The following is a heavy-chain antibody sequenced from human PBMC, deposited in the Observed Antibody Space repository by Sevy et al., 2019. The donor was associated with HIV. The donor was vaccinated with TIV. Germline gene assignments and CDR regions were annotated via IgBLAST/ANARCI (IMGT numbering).Heavy chain of an antibody. CDR1: GGSISSYY. CDR2: IYYSGSN. Sequence: SETLSLTCTVSGGSISSYYWSWIRQPPGKGLEWIGYIYYSGSNNYNPSLKSRVTISVNTSKNQFSLKLRAVTAADTAVYYCARERSGYYYGSSAFDIWGQGTMVTVSS. J-gene: IGHJ3*02. V-gene: IGHV4-59*01. D-gene: IGHD3-22*01. CDR3: ARERSGYYYGSSAFDI.